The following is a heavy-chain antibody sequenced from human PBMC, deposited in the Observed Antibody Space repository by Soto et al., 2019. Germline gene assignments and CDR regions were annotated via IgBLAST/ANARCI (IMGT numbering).Heavy chain of an antibody. CDR3: ATLPPRIVVVFTEMPT. CDR1: GGSITSTYGY. D-gene: IGHD2-21*01. V-gene: IGHV4-4*02. CDR2: ISHSGIT. J-gene: IGHJ5*02. Sequence: SETLSLTCTVSGGSITSTYGYWSWIRQPPGKGLEWIGEISHSGITNYNPSLRSRVSMSVDKSNNEFSLSLTSVTAADTAVYYCATLPPRIVVVFTEMPTWGQGILVTVSS.